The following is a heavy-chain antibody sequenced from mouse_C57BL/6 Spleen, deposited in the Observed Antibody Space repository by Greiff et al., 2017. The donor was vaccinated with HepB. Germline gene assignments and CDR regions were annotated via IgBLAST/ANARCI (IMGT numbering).Heavy chain of an antibody. CDR1: GYTFTSYW. D-gene: IGHD3-2*02. J-gene: IGHJ2*01. V-gene: IGHV1-52*01. Sequence: QVQLQQPGAELVRPGSSVKLSCKASGYTFTSYWMHWVKQRPIQGLEWIGNIDPSDSETHYNQKFKDKATLTVDKSSSTAYMQLSSLTSEDSAVYYCARSRQLRLRTDYFDYWGQGTTLTVSS. CDR2: IDPSDSET. CDR3: ARSRQLRLRTDYFDY.